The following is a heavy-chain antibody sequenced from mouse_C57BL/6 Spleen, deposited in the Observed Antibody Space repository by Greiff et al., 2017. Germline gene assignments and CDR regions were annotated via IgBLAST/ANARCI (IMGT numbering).Heavy chain of an antibody. CDR2: IWSDGST. D-gene: IGHD2-4*01. V-gene: IGHV2-6-1*01. J-gene: IGHJ4*01. CDR1: GFSLTSYG. Sequence: VQLQQSGPGLVAPSQSLSITCTVSGFSLTSYGVHWVRQPPGKGLEWLVVIWSDGSTTYNSALKSRLSISKDNSKSQVFLKMNSLQTDDTAMYYCARHAYDYEYYAMDYWGQGTSVTVSS. CDR3: ARHAYDYEYYAMDY.